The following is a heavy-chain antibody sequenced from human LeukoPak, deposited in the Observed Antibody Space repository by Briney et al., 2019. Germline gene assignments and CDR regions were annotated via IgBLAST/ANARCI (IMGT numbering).Heavy chain of an antibody. CDR2: VIPSLDVS. CDR3: ARSPLRDSSGYTFDP. D-gene: IGHD3-22*01. V-gene: IGHV1-69*02. J-gene: IGHJ5*02. CDR1: GDTFITYT. Sequence: GSSVKVSCKASGDTFITYTFSWVRQAPGQGLEWMGRVIPSLDVSNYAEKFQGRVTMTRNTSISTAYMGLSSLRSEDTAVYYCARSPLRDSSGYTFDPWGQGTLVTVSS.